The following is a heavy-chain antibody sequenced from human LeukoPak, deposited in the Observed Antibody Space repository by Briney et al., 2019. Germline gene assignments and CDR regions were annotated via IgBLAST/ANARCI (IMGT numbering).Heavy chain of an antibody. CDR3: ARGCYDSSGYWAFDI. D-gene: IGHD3-22*01. Sequence: PSQTLSLTCTVSGGSISSGGYYWSWIRQHPGKGLGWIGYIYYSGSTYYNRSLKSRVTISVDTSKKQFSRKLSSVTAADTAVYYCARGCYDSSGYWAFDIWGQGTMVTVSS. CDR1: GGSISSGGYY. CDR2: IYYSGST. J-gene: IGHJ3*02. V-gene: IGHV4-31*03.